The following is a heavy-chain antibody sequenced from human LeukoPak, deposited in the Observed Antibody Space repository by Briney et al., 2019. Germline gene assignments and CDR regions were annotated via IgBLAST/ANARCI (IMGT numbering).Heavy chain of an antibody. Sequence: PGGSLRLSCAASGFTFSSYAMSWVRQAPGKGLEWVSAISGGGGSTYYADSVKGRFTISRDNSKNTLYLQMNSLRAEDTAVYYCAKHGYNYGYFQHWGQGTLVTVSS. V-gene: IGHV3-23*01. CDR3: AKHGYNYGYFQH. CDR2: ISGGGGST. J-gene: IGHJ1*01. D-gene: IGHD5-24*01. CDR1: GFTFSSYA.